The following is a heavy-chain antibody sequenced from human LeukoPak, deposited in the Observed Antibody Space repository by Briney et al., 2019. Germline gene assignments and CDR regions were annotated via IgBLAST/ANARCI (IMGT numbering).Heavy chain of an antibody. CDR2: IYYSGST. CDR3: ARSGGYSSSWSL. D-gene: IGHD6-13*01. J-gene: IGHJ1*01. V-gene: IGHV4-59*01. CDR1: GGSISTYY. Sequence: SETLSLTCTVSGGSISTYYWNWIRQPPGKRLEWIGYIYYSGSTNYNPSLKSRVTISVDTSKNQFSLKLNSVTAADTAVYYCARSGGYSSSWSLWGQGTLVTVSS.